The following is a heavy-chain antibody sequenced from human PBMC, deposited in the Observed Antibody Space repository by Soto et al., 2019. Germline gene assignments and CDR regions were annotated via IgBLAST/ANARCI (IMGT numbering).Heavy chain of an antibody. CDR1: GFSLSTKGVG. Sequence: QITLKESGPPLVKPTQTLTLTYNFSGFSLSTKGVGVGWIRQPPGKALEWLGIIYWDDDKRYRPSLNNRLTITKDTSKNQVVLTMTNVDTVDTGTYFCAHLYAESGYDWRYDPWGQGTRVTVSS. D-gene: IGHD5-12*01. V-gene: IGHV2-5*02. J-gene: IGHJ5*02. CDR3: AHLYAESGYDWRYDP. CDR2: IYWDDDK.